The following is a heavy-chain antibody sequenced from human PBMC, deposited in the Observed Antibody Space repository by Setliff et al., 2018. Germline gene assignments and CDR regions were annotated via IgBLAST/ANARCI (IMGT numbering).Heavy chain of an antibody. CDR1: GFAFSNHW. CDR2: IRASSDYI. CDR3: TKAGEWELLVHYFDC. Sequence: GGSLRLSCAVSGFAFSNHWMNWVRQAPGQGLEWVSSIRASSDYIYYAGSVKGRFTISRDNSKNTLYLQMNSLRAEDTAVYYCTKAGEWELLVHYFDCWGQGTLVTVSS. V-gene: IGHV3-21*04. D-gene: IGHD1-26*01. J-gene: IGHJ4*02.